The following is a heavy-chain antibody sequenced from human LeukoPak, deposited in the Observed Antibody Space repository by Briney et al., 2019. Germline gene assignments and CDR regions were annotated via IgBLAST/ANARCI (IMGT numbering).Heavy chain of an antibody. V-gene: IGHV3-7*01. D-gene: IGHD3-22*01. Sequence: GGSLRLSCAASGFTFSSYAMTWVRQAPGKGLEWVANIKQDGSEKYYVDSVKGRFTIFRDNARNSLYLQMNSLRAEDTAVYYCASMGRGYNSRWYFDLWGRGTLVTVSS. CDR3: ASMGRGYNSRWYFDL. J-gene: IGHJ2*01. CDR1: GFTFSSYA. CDR2: IKQDGSEK.